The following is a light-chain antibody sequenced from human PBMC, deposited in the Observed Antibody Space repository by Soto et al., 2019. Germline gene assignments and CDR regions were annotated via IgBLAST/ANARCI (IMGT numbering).Light chain of an antibody. Sequence: QSVLTQPPSVSAAPGQRITISCSGSSSNIGKNYVSWYQKLPGTAPKLLIYDNHKRPSGIPDRFSGSKSGTSATLDITGLQTGDEADYYCATWDDGRVPVVFGGGTKLTVL. J-gene: IGLJ2*01. V-gene: IGLV1-51*01. CDR2: DNH. CDR3: ATWDDGRVPVV. CDR1: SSNIGKNY.